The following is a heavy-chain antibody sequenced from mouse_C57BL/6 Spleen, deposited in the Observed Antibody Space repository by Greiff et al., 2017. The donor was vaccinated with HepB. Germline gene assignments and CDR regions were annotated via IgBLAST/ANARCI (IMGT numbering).Heavy chain of an antibody. D-gene: IGHD2-4*01. J-gene: IGHJ4*01. CDR2: ISDGGSYT. CDR1: GFTFSSYA. Sequence: EVKLMESGGGLVKPGGSLKLSCAASGFTFSSYAMSWVRQTPEKRLEWVATISDGGSYTYYPDNVKGRFTISRDNAKNNLYLQMGHLKSEDTAMYYCARDEGLRRSYAMDYWGQGTSVTVSS. V-gene: IGHV5-4*01. CDR3: ARDEGLRRSYAMDY.